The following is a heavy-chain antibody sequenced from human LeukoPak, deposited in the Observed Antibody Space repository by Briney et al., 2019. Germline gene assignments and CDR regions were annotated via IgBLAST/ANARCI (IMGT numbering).Heavy chain of an antibody. V-gene: IGHV4-39*07. CDR3: ARGDYRAFDI. Sequence: SETLSLTCTVSGGSISSSSYYWGWIRQPPGKGLEWIGSIYYSGSTYYNPSLKSRVTMSVDTSKNQFSLKLSSVTAADTAVYYCARGDYRAFDIWGQGTMVTVSS. J-gene: IGHJ3*02. CDR1: GGSISSSSYY. CDR2: IYYSGST. D-gene: IGHD4-11*01.